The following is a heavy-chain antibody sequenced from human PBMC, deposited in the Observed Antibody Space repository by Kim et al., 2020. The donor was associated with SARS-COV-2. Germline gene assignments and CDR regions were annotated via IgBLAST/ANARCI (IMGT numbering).Heavy chain of an antibody. CDR3: ARSVSSGYRDAFDI. J-gene: IGHJ3*02. CDR2: ISSSGSTI. V-gene: IGHV3-11*04. D-gene: IGHD3-22*01. Sequence: GGSLRLSCAASGFTFSDYYMSWIRQAPGKGLEWVSYISSSGSTIYYADSVKGRFTISRDNAKNSLYLQMNSLRAEDTAVYYCARSVSSGYRDAFDIWGQGTMVTVSS. CDR1: GFTFSDYY.